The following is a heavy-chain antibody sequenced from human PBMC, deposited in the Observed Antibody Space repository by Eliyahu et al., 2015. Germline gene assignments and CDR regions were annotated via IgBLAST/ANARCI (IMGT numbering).Heavy chain of an antibody. Sequence: QVQLVQSGAEVKKPGSXVKVXCXASGGTFSSYAIXWVRQAPGQGLEWMGGIIPIFGTANYAQKFQGRVTITADESTSTAYMELSSLRSEDTAVYYCARDQEWLRAYNWFDPWGQGTLVTVSS. J-gene: IGHJ5*02. D-gene: IGHD5-12*01. CDR2: IIPIFGTA. CDR1: GGTFSSYA. CDR3: ARDQEWLRAYNWFDP. V-gene: IGHV1-69*01.